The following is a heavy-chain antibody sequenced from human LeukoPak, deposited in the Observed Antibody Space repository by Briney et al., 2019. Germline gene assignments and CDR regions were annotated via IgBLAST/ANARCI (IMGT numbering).Heavy chain of an antibody. CDR3: ARDMGGYDPNNWFDP. CDR2: IYYSGST. CDR1: GGSISSYY. Sequence: SETLSLTCTVSGGSISSYYWSWIRQPPGKGLEWLGCIYYSGSTNYNPSLKSRVTISVDTSKNQFSLKLSSVTAADTAVYYCARDMGGYDPNNWFDPWGQGTLVTVSS. J-gene: IGHJ5*02. D-gene: IGHD5-12*01. V-gene: IGHV4-59*01.